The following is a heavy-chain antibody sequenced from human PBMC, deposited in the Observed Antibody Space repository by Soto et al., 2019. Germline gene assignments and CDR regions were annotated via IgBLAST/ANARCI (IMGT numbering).Heavy chain of an antibody. V-gene: IGHV3-23*01. D-gene: IGHD3-3*01. CDR3: AKGSSGYRGYNWFDP. CDR1: GFTFSSYA. Sequence: HPGGSLRLSCAASGFTFSSYAMSWVRQAPGKGLEWVSAISGSGGSTYYADSVKGRFTISRDNSKNTLYLQMNSLRAEDTAVYYCAKGSSGYRGYNWFDPWGQGTLVTVSS. J-gene: IGHJ5*02. CDR2: ISGSGGST.